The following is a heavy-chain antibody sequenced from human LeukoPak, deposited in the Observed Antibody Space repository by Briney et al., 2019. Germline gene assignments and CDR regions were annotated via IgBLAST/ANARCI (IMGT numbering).Heavy chain of an antibody. CDR2: ISASGGST. CDR3: PSGSADY. J-gene: IGHJ4*02. Sequence: GGSLRLSCVASGFTFSSYAMSWVRQAPGKGLEWVSAISASGGSTYYADSARGRFTISRDNSKNTLYLQMNSLRAEDTAVYYCPSGSADYWGQGTLVTVSS. V-gene: IGHV3-23*01. CDR1: GFTFSSYA. D-gene: IGHD1-26*01.